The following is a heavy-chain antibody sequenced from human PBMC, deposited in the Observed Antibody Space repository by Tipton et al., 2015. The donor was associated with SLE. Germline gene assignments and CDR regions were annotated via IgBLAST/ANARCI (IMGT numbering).Heavy chain of an antibody. D-gene: IGHD3-22*01. CDR2: IGGSADTI. V-gene: IGHV3-48*03. J-gene: IGHJ6*03. Sequence: SLRLSCAASGFSLSYYEMNWVRQAPGKGLEWISHIGGSADTIYYADSVKGRFTISRDNAKNSLYLQMNSLRVEDTAVYYCAVWDLTMIRTEYMDVWGKGTTVTVSS. CDR1: GFSLSYYE. CDR3: AVWDLTMIRTEYMDV.